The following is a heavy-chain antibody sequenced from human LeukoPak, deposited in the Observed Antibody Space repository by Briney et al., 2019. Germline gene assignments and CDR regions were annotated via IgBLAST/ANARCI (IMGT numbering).Heavy chain of an antibody. D-gene: IGHD1-20*01. Sequence: GGSLRLSCAASGFTFSSYEMNWVRQAPGKGLEWVSYVSGSGNTIYYANSVKGRFTISRDNAKNSLYLQMNSLRAEDTALYYCARVISGGRLRSVYYYYMDVWGKGTTVTVSS. CDR1: GFTFSSYE. CDR2: VSGSGNTI. CDR3: ARVISGGRLRSVYYYYMDV. J-gene: IGHJ6*03. V-gene: IGHV3-48*03.